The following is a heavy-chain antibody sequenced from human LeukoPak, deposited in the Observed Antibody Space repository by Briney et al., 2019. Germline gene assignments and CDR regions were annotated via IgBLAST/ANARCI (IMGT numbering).Heavy chain of an antibody. CDR3: ASIYCSGGSCYSVAAFDI. CDR2: ISSSGSTI. CDR1: GFTFSSYE. Sequence: GGSLRLSCAASGFTFSSYEMNWVRQAPGKGLEWVSYISSSGSTIYYADSVKGRFTISRDNAKNSLYLQMNSLRAEDTAVYYCASIYCSGGSCYSVAAFDIWGQGTMVTVSS. V-gene: IGHV3-48*03. D-gene: IGHD2-15*01. J-gene: IGHJ3*02.